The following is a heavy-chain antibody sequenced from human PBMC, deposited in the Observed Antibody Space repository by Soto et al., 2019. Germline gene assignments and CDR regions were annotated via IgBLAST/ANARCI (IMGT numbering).Heavy chain of an antibody. CDR2: MNPNSGNT. CDR1: GYTFTTYE. D-gene: IGHD3-10*01. CDR3: ARGGNWFGDFLNVFDP. J-gene: IGHJ5*02. V-gene: IGHV1-8*01. Sequence: QVQLVQSGAEVKKPWASVKVSCKASGYTFTTYEINWVRQATGQGLEWMGWMNPNSGNTGYAQKFQGRVTMTRDTSISTAYLELSSLRSEDTAVYYCARGGNWFGDFLNVFDPWGQGTLVTVSS.